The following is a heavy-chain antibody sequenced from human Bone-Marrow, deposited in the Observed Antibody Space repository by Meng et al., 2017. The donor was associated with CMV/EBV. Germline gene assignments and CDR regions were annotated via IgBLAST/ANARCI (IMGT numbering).Heavy chain of an antibody. Sequence: VRLVESGAEGKKPGSSVKVSCKASGGTFSSYAISWVRQAPGQGLEWMGGIIPIFGTANYAQKFQGRVTITADESTSTAYMELSSLRSEDTAVYYCARGLRPRYWFDPWGQGTLVTVSS. J-gene: IGHJ5*02. CDR2: IIPIFGTA. D-gene: IGHD5-12*01. CDR3: ARGLRPRYWFDP. CDR1: GGTFSSYA. V-gene: IGHV1-69*12.